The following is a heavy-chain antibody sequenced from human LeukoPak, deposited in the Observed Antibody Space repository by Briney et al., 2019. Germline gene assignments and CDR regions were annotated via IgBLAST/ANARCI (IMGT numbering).Heavy chain of an antibody. CDR2: MTASSGTT. V-gene: IGHV3-23*01. J-gene: IGHJ4*02. CDR3: AKSPGSSGSFFDY. D-gene: IGHD6-19*01. Sequence: GGSLRLSCTASGFTFSNYAMNWVRQPPGKGLEWVSIMTASSGTTYYADSVKGRFTISRDISKNTLYLQMNGLRAEDTAFYYCAKSPGSSGSFFDYWGQGTLVTVSP. CDR1: GFTFSNYA.